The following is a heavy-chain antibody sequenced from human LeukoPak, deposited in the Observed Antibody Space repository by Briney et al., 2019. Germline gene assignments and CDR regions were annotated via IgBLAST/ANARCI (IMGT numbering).Heavy chain of an antibody. Sequence: PSETLSLTCAVYGGSFSGYYWSWIRQPPGKGLEWIGEINHSGSTNYNPSLKSRVTISVDTSKNQFSLKPSSVTAADTAVYYCARGEWELRQFDYWGQGTLVTVSS. CDR3: ARGEWELRQFDY. V-gene: IGHV4-34*01. CDR1: GGSFSGYY. J-gene: IGHJ4*02. D-gene: IGHD1-26*01. CDR2: INHSGST.